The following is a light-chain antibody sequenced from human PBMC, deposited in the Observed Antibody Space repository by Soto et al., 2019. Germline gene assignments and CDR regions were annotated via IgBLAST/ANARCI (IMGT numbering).Light chain of an antibody. Sequence: EVVLTQSPGTLSLSPGERATLSCRASQSVTSRYLAWYQQKPGQAPRLLIYDTSRRATGIPDRFSGSGSGTDFTLNITRLEPEDFAVYYCQQYDTSPPWTFGQGTKVQIK. CDR2: DTS. J-gene: IGKJ1*01. CDR1: QSVTSRY. V-gene: IGKV3-20*01. CDR3: QQYDTSPPWT.